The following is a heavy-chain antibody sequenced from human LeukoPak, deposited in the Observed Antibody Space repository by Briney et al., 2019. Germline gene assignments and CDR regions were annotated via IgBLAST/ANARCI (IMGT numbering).Heavy chain of an antibody. Sequence: SETLSLTCTVSGGSVSSGSYYWSWIRQPPGKGLEWIGYIYYSGSTNYNPSLKSRVTISVDTSKNQFSLKLSSVTAADTAVYYCARESAPASTARGVIWGQGTLVTVSS. D-gene: IGHD3-10*01. V-gene: IGHV4-61*01. CDR2: IYYSGST. CDR1: GGSVSSGSYY. CDR3: ARESAPASTARGVI. J-gene: IGHJ4*02.